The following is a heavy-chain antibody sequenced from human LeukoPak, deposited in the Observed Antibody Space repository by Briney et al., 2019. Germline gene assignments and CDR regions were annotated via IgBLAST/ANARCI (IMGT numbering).Heavy chain of an antibody. CDR2: ISGSGGST. D-gene: IGHD1-1*01. J-gene: IGHJ4*02. Sequence: GGSLRLSCAASGFTFSNYAMSWVRQAPGKGLEWVSAISGSGGSTYYADSVKGRFTISRDNSKNTLYLQVNSLRAEDTAVYYCAKLGWNDVIYYFDYWGQGTLVTVSS. CDR1: GFTFSNYA. CDR3: AKLGWNDVIYYFDY. V-gene: IGHV3-23*01.